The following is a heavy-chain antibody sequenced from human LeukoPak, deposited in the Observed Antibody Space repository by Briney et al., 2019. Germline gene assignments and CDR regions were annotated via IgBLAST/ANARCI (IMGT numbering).Heavy chain of an antibody. D-gene: IGHD3-3*01. V-gene: IGHV1-69*08. J-gene: IGHJ6*03. CDR2: IIPILGTA. CDR3: ARALYYDFWSGYPPRTRYYYYYMDV. Sequence: SVKVSCKASGATFNNYTITWVRQASGQGLEWMARIIPILGTANYAQKFQGRVTITADESTSTAYMELSSLRSEDTAVYYCARALYYDFWSGYPPRTRYYYYYMDVWGKGTTVTVSS. CDR1: GATFNNYT.